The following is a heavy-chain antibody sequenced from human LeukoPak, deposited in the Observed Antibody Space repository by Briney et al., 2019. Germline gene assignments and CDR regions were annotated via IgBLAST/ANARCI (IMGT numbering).Heavy chain of an antibody. CDR2: ISAYNGNT. V-gene: IGHV1-18*04. CDR1: GYTFTGYY. J-gene: IGHJ5*02. CDR3: AREGTGTTRGHWFDP. Sequence: ASVKVSCKASGYTFTGYYMHWVRQAPGQGLEWMGWISAYNGNTNYAQKLQGRVTMTTDTSTSTAYMELRSLRSDDTAVYYCAREGTGTTRGHWFDPWGQGTLVTVSS. D-gene: IGHD1-14*01.